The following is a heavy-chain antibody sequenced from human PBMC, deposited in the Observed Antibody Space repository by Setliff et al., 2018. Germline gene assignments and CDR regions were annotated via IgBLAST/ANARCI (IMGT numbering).Heavy chain of an antibody. CDR1: GYRLIEVS. CDR3: ARGDVYSGSYYHFDY. D-gene: IGHD1-26*01. V-gene: IGHV1-3*01. J-gene: IGHJ4*02. Sequence: ASVKVSCKVSGYRLIEVSMHWVRQAPGKGLEWMGWINAGNGNIRYSQNFQGRVTITRDTSASTAYMELSSLTSEDTAIYYCARGDVYSGSYYHFDYWGQGTLVTVSS. CDR2: INAGNGNI.